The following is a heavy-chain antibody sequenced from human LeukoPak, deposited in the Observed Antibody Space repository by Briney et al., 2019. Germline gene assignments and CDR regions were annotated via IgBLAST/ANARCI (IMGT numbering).Heavy chain of an antibody. D-gene: IGHD3-16*01. J-gene: IGHJ4*02. CDR1: DDSISDYY. Sequence: SETLSLTCTVSDDSISDYYRGWIRQPPGKGLEWIGYFYNSGRSTYNPSLKSRVTISADTSKNHFSLKLNSVTTANTAVFYCTRGAGWLIDYWGQGILVTVSS. V-gene: IGHV4-59*01. CDR3: TRGAGWLIDY. CDR2: FYNSGRS.